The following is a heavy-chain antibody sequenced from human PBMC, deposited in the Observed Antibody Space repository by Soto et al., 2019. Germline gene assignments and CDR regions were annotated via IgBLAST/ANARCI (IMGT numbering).Heavy chain of an antibody. J-gene: IGHJ4*02. D-gene: IGHD5-12*01. CDR2: IWFDGSNK. CDR3: ASDRLNIVGSISSGHFDY. CDR1: RFTFSSYG. V-gene: IGHV3-33*01. Sequence: QVQLVESGGAVVQPGRSLRLSCAASRFTFSSYGMHWVRQAPGKGLEWVAFIWFDGSNKYYGDSVKGRFTISRDNSKKTLYLQMNSLRAEDTAVFCCASDRLNIVGSISSGHFDYWGQGNLVTVSS.